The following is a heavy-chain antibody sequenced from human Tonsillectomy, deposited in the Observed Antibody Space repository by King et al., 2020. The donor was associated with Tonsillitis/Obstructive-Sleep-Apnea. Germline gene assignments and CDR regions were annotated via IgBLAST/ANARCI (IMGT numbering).Heavy chain of an antibody. Sequence: HVQLVESGGGVVQPGRSLRLSCAASGFTFNTYGMHWVRQAPGKGLEWVAGIWYDGSHKDYADSVKGRFSISRDNSMNTLYLQMNSLRAEDKAVYYCARGGISRHYFDYWGQGTLVTVSS. D-gene: IGHD3-3*02. CDR1: GFTFNTYG. CDR3: ARGGISRHYFDY. V-gene: IGHV3-33*01. CDR2: IWYDGSHK. J-gene: IGHJ4*02.